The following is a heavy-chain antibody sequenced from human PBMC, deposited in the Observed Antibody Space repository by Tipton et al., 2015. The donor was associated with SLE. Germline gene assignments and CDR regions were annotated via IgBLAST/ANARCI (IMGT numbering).Heavy chain of an antibody. V-gene: IGHV3-48*03. CDR2: ISRNGDTR. CDR3: AKEGIYDVVGLGGGMDV. D-gene: IGHD2-15*01. CDR1: GFFFRIYE. J-gene: IGHJ6*02. Sequence: GSLRLSCEAFGFFFRIYEMNWVRQAPGKGLEWVSYISRNGDTRYYADSVKGRFTISRDNSKNTLYLQMNSLRAEDTAVYYCAKEGIYDVVGLGGGMDVWGQGTTVTVSS.